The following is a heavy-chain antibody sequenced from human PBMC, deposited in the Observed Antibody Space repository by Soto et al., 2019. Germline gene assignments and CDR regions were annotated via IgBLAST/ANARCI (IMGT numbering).Heavy chain of an antibody. CDR1: GYSFTNYG. CDR3: AREGPAPYYYYGMDV. Sequence: QVQLVQSGGEVKKPGASLKVTRKSSGYSFTNYGISWVRQAPGQGLEWMGWISAYNGNTNYAQKLQDRVTMTTDTSTSTAYMELRSLRSDDTAVYYCAREGPAPYYYYGMDVWGQGSTVTVSS. CDR2: ISAYNGNT. J-gene: IGHJ6*02. V-gene: IGHV1-18*01.